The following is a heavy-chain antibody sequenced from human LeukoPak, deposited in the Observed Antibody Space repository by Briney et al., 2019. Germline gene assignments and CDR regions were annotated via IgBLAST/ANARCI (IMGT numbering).Heavy chain of an antibody. V-gene: IGHV3-48*01. J-gene: IGHJ4*02. CDR3: ARGGGWYDIDN. CDR1: GFTFSSYN. CDR2: ISDSGRTI. D-gene: IGHD6-19*01. Sequence: GGSLRLSCAASGFTFSSYNMNWVRQAPGKGLEWVSYISDSGRTIYYADSVKGRFTISRGNAKNSLYLQMNSLRAGDTAIYYCARGGGWYDIDNWGQGALVTVSS.